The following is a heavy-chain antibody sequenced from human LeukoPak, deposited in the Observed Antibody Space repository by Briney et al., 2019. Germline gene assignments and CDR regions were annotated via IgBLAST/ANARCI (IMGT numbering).Heavy chain of an antibody. J-gene: IGHJ6*02. CDR3: ATGPSMVRGVIISYYYYGMDV. V-gene: IGHV1-24*01. Sequence: ASVTVSCTVSGYTLTELSMHWVRQAPAKGLECMGGFAPEDVETIYAQKFQGRVTMTEDTSTDTAYMELSSLRSEDTAVYYCATGPSMVRGVIISYYYYGMDVWGQGTTVTVSS. D-gene: IGHD3-10*01. CDR2: FAPEDVET. CDR1: GYTLTELS.